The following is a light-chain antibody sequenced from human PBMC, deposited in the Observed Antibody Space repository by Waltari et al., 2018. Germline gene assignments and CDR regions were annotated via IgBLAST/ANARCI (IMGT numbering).Light chain of an antibody. J-gene: IGKJ1*01. CDR1: QSISDY. V-gene: IGKV1-39*01. CDR3: QQSYSSPWT. CDR2: TAS. Sequence: IQMTPSPPALSASVGDRVAITCRASQSISDYFHWYQQKPGKAPRVLIYTASSLQRGVPTRFSGSGSGTEFTLTISTLQPEDAATYYCQQSYSSPWTFGQGTKVEIK.